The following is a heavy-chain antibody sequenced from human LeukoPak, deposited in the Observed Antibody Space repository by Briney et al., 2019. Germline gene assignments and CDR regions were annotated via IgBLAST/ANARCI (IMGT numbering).Heavy chain of an antibody. CDR3: ARVTTSQWLVLGYYYYYGMDV. V-gene: IGHV1-8*01. CDR1: GYTFTSYD. J-gene: IGHJ6*02. D-gene: IGHD6-19*01. Sequence: ASVKVSCTASGYTFTSYDINWVRQATGQGLEWMGWMNPNSGNTGYAQKFQGRVTMTRNTSISTAYMELSSLRSEDTAVYYCARVTTSQWLVLGYYYYYGMDVWGQGTTVTVSS. CDR2: MNPNSGNT.